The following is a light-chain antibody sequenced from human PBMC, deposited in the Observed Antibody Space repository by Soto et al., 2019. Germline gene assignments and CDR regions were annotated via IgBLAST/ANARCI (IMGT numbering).Light chain of an antibody. CDR2: KAS. CDR1: QSVSSW. Sequence: DIQMTQSPCTLSASVGDRVTITCRASQSVSSWVAWYHLKPGKAPKLLIYKASTLETGVPSRFSGSGSRTEFTLTISSLQPDDFATYYCQHYASFSGTFGQGTKVDIK. V-gene: IGKV1-5*03. J-gene: IGKJ1*01. CDR3: QHYASFSGT.